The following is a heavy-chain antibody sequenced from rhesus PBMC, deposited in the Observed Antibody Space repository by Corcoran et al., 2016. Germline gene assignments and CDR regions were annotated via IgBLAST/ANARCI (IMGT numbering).Heavy chain of an antibody. CDR2: IFGCTGST. Sequence: QVHLQESGPGRVQPAETLSLSCAVSGYSLSSAYGWAAIRKPPGKGHEWIGQIFGCTGSTSYNPSLKSRVTVSKDTSKNQFSLKLRSVTAADTAVYYCARAVYWYFDLWGPGSPITISS. V-gene: IGHV4-127*01. CDR3: ARAVYWYFDL. CDR1: GYSLSSAYG. J-gene: IGHJ2*01.